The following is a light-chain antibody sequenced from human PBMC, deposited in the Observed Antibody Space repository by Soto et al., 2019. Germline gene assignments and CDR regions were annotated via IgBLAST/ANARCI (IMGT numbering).Light chain of an antibody. V-gene: IGKV3-20*01. Sequence: EIVLTQSPGTLSLSPGERATLSCRASQSVGTYLAWYQQKPGQAPRLLIYGASSRATGIPDRFSGSGSGTDFTLTISRLETEDFAVYYCQQYVSIPLTFGGGTKVDIK. CDR2: GAS. CDR3: QQYVSIPLT. CDR1: QSVGTY. J-gene: IGKJ4*01.